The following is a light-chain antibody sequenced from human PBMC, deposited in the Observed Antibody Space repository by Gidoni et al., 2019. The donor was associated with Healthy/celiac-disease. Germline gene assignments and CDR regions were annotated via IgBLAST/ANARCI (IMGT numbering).Light chain of an antibody. V-gene: IGKV1-39*01. CDR1: QSISSY. J-gene: IGKJ4*01. CDR2: AAS. Sequence: DIQMTQSPSSLSASVGDRVTITCRASQSISSYLNWYQQKPGKAPKLLIYAASSLQSGVPSMFSGSGSGTDFTLTISSLQPEDFATYYCQQSYSTLGTFGGGTKVEIK. CDR3: QQSYSTLGT.